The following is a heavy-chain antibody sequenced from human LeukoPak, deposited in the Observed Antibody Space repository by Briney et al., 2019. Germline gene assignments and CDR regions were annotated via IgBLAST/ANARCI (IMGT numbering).Heavy chain of an antibody. Sequence: GGSLRLSCAASGFTFSNYAMSWVRQAPGKGLEWVSVISGSGGRTYYADSVKGRFTISRDNAKNSLYLQMNSLRAEDTAVYYCARGPYYFYYYMDVWGKGTTVTVSS. CDR1: GFTFSNYA. CDR3: ARGPYYFYYYMDV. CDR2: ISGSGGRT. V-gene: IGHV3-23*01. J-gene: IGHJ6*03.